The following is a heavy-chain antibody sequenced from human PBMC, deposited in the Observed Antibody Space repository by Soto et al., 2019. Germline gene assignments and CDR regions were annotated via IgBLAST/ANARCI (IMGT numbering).Heavy chain of an antibody. V-gene: IGHV1-18*01. CDR1: GGTFSSYA. CDR2: IIPNNGTA. Sequence: ASVKVSCKASGGTFSSYAISWVRQAPGQGLEWMGGIIPNNGTANYAQKLQGRVTMTTDTSTSTAYMELRSLRSDDTAVYYCARDRPANYDILTGYYTQNWFDPWGQGTLVTVSS. J-gene: IGHJ5*02. D-gene: IGHD3-9*01. CDR3: ARDRPANYDILTGYYTQNWFDP.